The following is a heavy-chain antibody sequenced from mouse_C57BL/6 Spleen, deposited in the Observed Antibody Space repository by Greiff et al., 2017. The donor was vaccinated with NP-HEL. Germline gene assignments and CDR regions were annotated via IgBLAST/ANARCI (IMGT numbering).Heavy chain of an antibody. J-gene: IGHJ2*01. CDR3: AREDFIATVVGLDY. CDR1: GYTFTSYW. CDR2: IDPNSGGT. D-gene: IGHD1-1*01. Sequence: VQLQQPGAELVKPGASVKLSCKASGYTFTSYWMHWVKQRPGRGLEWIGRIDPNSGGTTYNEKFKSKATLTVDKPSSTAYMQLSSLTTEDSAVYYCAREDFIATVVGLDYWGQGTTLTVSS. V-gene: IGHV1-72*01.